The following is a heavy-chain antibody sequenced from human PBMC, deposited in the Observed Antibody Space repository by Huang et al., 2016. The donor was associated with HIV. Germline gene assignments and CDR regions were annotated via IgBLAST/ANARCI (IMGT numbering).Heavy chain of an antibody. CDR2: FDPEIGET. J-gene: IGHJ4*02. CDR1: EYTLTELS. CDR3: ATGFDVFFDF. V-gene: IGHV1-24*01. D-gene: IGHD3-9*01. Sequence: QVQLVQSRAEVKKPGASVKVSCKVSEYTLTELSRHWVRPPPGKGLEWMGGFDPEIGETIYAQKFQGRVTMTEDTSTETAFMELSGLRPEDTAVYYCATGFDVFFDFWGQGTLVTVSS.